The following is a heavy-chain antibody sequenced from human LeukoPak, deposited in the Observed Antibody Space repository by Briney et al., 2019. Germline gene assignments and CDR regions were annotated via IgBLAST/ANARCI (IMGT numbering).Heavy chain of an antibody. V-gene: IGHV3-23*01. D-gene: IGHD2-2*01. CDR1: GFTFSNYA. Sequence: GGCLRLSRAASGFTFSNYAISWVRQAPGKRLEWVCDISGIGGSTYYADSVKGRFTISTDNSTNTLYLQMNSLRAEDTAIYYCAKGLEYQLLVGYDYYGMDVWGQGTTVTVSS. CDR3: AKGLEYQLLVGYDYYGMDV. J-gene: IGHJ6*02. CDR2: ISGIGGST.